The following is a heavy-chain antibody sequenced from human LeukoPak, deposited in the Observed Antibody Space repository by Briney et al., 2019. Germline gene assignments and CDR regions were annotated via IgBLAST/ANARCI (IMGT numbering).Heavy chain of an antibody. J-gene: IGHJ4*02. D-gene: IGHD3-3*02. CDR1: GFTFVDYG. CDR3: ARDRLGPSFSVSHFDL. V-gene: IGHV3-20*04. CDR2: INYNGAIT. Sequence: RPGGSLRLSCATSGFTFVDYGLSWVRRAPGKGLEWLCAINYNGAITDYADSVKGRFTISRDNAKYSLYPRMDSLRAEDTALYYCARDRLGPSFSVSHFDLWGQGTLVTVSS.